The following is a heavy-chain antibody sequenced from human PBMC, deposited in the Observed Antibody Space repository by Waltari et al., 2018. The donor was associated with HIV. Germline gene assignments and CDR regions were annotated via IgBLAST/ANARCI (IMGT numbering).Heavy chain of an antibody. CDR1: GFSISRYW. CDR2: MNEDGNRI. J-gene: IGHJ4*02. CDR3: IRDMFGEYDY. V-gene: IGHV3-74*01. Sequence: EVQLEESGGASVQPGGSLRLSCAASGFSISRYWMHWVGQTPGKGLVWVSRMNEDGNRIDYAGSVRGRFTISRDSAKNTLFLQMNSLRDEDTAMYYCIRDMFGEYDYWGQGALVTVSS. D-gene: IGHD3-10*02.